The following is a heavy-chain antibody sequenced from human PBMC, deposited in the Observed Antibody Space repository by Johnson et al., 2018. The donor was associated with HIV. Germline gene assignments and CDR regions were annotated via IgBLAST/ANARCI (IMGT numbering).Heavy chain of an antibody. D-gene: IGHD6-19*01. J-gene: IGHJ3*02. CDR3: AKDAGIAVAEGAFDI. V-gene: IGHV3-30*04. CDR2: ISYDGSNK. CDR1: GFTFSSYA. Sequence: QVQLVESGGDVVQPGMSLRLSCAASGFTFSSYAMHWVRQAPGKGLEWVAVISYDGSNKYYADSVKGRFTISRDNSKNTLYLQMNSLRAEDTAVYYCAKDAGIAVAEGAFDIWGQGTMVTVSS.